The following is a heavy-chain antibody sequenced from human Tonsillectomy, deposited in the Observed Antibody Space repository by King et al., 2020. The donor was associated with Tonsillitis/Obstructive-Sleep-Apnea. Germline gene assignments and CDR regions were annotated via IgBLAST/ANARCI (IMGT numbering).Heavy chain of an antibody. CDR2: IKEDGSET. V-gene: IGHV3-7*02. CDR3: VKQREDTGYRDFDH. J-gene: IGHJ4*02. D-gene: IGHD5-12*01. Sequence: VQLVESGGGLVQPGGSLRLSCVASGFTEFSFSNYWMTWVRQTPGRGLEWVANIKEDGSETRYMDSVKGRFTISRDNAKNSLYLQMNSLRTEDTAVYYCVKQREDTGYRDFDHWGQGTLVAVSS. CDR1: GFTEFSFSNYW.